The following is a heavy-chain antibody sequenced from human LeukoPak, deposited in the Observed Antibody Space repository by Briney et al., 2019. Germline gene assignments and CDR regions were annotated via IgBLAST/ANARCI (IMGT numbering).Heavy chain of an antibody. Sequence: GGSLRLSCAVSGFSFDSYWMSWVRQAPGKGLEWVANMKQDGSEKYYVDSVKGRFTISRDNAKNSLYLQMNSLRAEDTAVYHCARDWHHSDSRDYAFDIWGQGTMVTVSS. V-gene: IGHV3-7*01. CDR3: ARDWHHSDSRDYAFDI. J-gene: IGHJ3*02. CDR1: GFSFDSYW. CDR2: MKQDGSEK. D-gene: IGHD3-22*01.